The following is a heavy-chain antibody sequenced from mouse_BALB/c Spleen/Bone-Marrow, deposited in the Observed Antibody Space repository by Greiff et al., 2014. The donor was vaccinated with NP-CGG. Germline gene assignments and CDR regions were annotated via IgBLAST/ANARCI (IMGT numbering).Heavy chain of an antibody. D-gene: IGHD2-10*02. CDR2: IAPESGST. Sequence: DLVKPGASVKLSCKASGYTFTSYWINWIRQRPGQGLEWIGRIAPESGSTYYNEMFKGKATLTVDTSSSTAYIQLSSLSSEDSAVYFCARGYGNSAWFAYWGQGTLVTVSA. V-gene: IGHV1S41*01. CDR3: ARGYGNSAWFAY. J-gene: IGHJ3*01. CDR1: GYTFTSYW.